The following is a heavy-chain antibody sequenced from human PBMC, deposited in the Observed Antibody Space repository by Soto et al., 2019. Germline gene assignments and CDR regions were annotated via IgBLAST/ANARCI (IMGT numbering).Heavy chain of an antibody. V-gene: IGHV1-18*01. CDR1: GYTFTSYG. D-gene: IGHD2-2*03. CDR3: ARDGYCSSTSCYGFLDY. CDR2: ISAYNGNT. J-gene: IGHJ4*02. Sequence: ASVKVSCKASGYTFTSYGISWVRQAPGQGFEWMGWISAYNGNTNYAQKLQGRVTMTTDTSTSTAYMELRSLRSDDTAVYYCARDGYCSSTSCYGFLDYWGQGTQVTVSS.